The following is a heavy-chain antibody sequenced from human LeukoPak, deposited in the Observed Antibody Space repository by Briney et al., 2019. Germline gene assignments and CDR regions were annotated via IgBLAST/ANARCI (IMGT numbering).Heavy chain of an antibody. V-gene: IGHV3-33*06. Sequence: GRSLRLSCAASGFIFSSYGMHWVRQAPGKGLEWVARIWHDGSNDDYADSVKGRFTISRDNSKNTLYLQMNSLRAEDTAIYYCAKVTGDYYDTSGAFGYWGQGTLVTVSS. J-gene: IGHJ4*02. CDR2: IWHDGSND. CDR1: GFIFSSYG. D-gene: IGHD3-22*01. CDR3: AKVTGDYYDTSGAFGY.